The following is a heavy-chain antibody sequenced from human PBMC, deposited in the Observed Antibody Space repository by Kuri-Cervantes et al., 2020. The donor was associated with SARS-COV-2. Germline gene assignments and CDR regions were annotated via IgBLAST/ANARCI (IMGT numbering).Heavy chain of an antibody. Sequence: GESLKISCAASGFMFSNYAMGWVRQAPGKGLEWVSLISWDGGSTYYADSVKGRFTISRDNSKNSLYLQMSSLRTEDTALYYCAKDMTPDYGGNVDYWGQGTLVTVSS. CDR1: GFMFSNYA. J-gene: IGHJ4*02. D-gene: IGHD4-23*01. CDR2: ISWDGGST. CDR3: AKDMTPDYGGNVDY. V-gene: IGHV3-43*01.